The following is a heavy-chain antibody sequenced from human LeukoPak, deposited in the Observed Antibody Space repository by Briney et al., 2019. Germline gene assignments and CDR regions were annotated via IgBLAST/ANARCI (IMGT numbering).Heavy chain of an antibody. CDR3: AREMSSSWYVWGQPDY. CDR1: GYTFTSYY. D-gene: IGHD6-13*01. CDR2: INPSGGST. J-gene: IGHJ4*02. V-gene: IGHV1-46*01. Sequence: GASVKVSCKASGYTFTSYYMHWVRQAPGQGLEWMGIINPSGGSTSYAQKFQGRVTMTRDTSTSTVYMELSSLRSEDTAVYYCAREMSSSWYVWGQPDYWGQGTLVTVSS.